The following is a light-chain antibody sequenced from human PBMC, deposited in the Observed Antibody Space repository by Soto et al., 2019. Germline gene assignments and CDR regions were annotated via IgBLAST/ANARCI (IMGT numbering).Light chain of an antibody. CDR3: QQRSNWPPV. V-gene: IGKV3-11*01. CDR2: DAS. Sequence: EIVFPQSPATLSLSPGERSTLSFSSSQSVSTYVTYLAWYQQKPGQAPRLLIYDASNRATGIPARFSGSGSGTDFTLTISSLEPEDFAVYYCQQRSNWPPVFGGGTKVDIK. J-gene: IGKJ4*01. CDR1: QSVSTY.